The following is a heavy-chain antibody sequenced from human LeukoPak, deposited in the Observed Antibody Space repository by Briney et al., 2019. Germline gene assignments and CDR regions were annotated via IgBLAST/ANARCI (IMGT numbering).Heavy chain of an antibody. CDR2: MYYSGST. Sequence: SETLSLTCSVSGGSISSSSYYWGWIRQPPGKGLEWIGNMYYSGSTYYNPSLKNRVTIFVDTSKKQFSLKLSSVTAADTAVYYCARNIAVAGRGDYMDVWGKXTTVTISS. CDR3: ARNIAVAGRGDYMDV. CDR1: GGSISSSSYY. V-gene: IGHV4-39*01. D-gene: IGHD6-19*01. J-gene: IGHJ6*03.